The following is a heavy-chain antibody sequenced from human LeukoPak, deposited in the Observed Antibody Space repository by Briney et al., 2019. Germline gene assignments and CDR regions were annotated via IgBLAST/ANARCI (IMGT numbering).Heavy chain of an antibody. CDR1: GFTFSSYW. J-gene: IGHJ4*02. CDR2: IKQDGSEK. V-gene: IGHV3-7*01. CDR3: ARDQGDGYIEYLDY. D-gene: IGHD5-24*01. Sequence: GGSLRLSCAASGFTFSSYWMSWVRQAPGKGLEWVANIKQDGSEKYYVDSVKGRFTISRDNAKDSLYLQMNSLRAEDTAVYYCARDQGDGYIEYLDYWGQGTLVTVSS.